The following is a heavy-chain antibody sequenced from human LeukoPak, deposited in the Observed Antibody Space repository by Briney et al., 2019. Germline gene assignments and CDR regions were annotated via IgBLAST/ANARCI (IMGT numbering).Heavy chain of an antibody. V-gene: IGHV4-61*02. CDR1: GGSISSGSYY. CDR3: ARDPRTSLNFDL. CDR2: IYTSGST. D-gene: IGHD2-2*01. J-gene: IGHJ2*01. Sequence: SQTLSLTCTVSGGSISSGSYYWGWLRQPAGKGLEWIGRIYTSGSTNYNPSLKSRVTISVDTSKNQFSLKLSSVTAADTAVYYCARDPRTSLNFDLWGRGTLVTVSS.